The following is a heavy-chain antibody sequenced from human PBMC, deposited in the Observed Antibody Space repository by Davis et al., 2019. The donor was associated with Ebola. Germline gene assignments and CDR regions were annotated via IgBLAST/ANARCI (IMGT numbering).Heavy chain of an antibody. V-gene: IGHV1-18*01. CDR3: ARGLGWELPGA. J-gene: IGHJ4*02. CDR1: GYTFTSYG. CDR2: ISAYNGNT. D-gene: IGHD1-26*01. Sequence: AASVKVSCKASGYTFTSYGISWVRQAPGQGLEWMGWISAYNGNTKYSQKFQGRVTITRDTSASTAYMELSSLRSEDTAVYYCARGLGWELPGAWGQGTLVTVSS.